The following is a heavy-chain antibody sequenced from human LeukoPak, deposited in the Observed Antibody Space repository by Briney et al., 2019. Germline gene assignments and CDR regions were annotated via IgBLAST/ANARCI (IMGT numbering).Heavy chain of an antibody. D-gene: IGHD2-21*01. Sequence: SETLSLTCTVSGGSISSYYWSWIRQPPGKGLEWIGYIYYSGSTNYNPSLKSRVTISVDTSKNQFSLKLSSVTAADTAVYYCARHNVVAGGMDVWGQGTTVTVSS. V-gene: IGHV4-59*08. CDR1: GGSISSYY. CDR2: IYYSGST. J-gene: IGHJ6*02. CDR3: ARHNVVAGGMDV.